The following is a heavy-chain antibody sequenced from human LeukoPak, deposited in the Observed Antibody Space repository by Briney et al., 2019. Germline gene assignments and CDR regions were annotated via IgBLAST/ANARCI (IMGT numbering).Heavy chain of an antibody. CDR2: ISGSGGST. CDR1: GFTFSSYA. CDR3: AKDLGQQLVLGYMDV. Sequence: GGSLRLSCAASGFTFSSYAMSWVRQAPGKGLEWVSAISGSGGSTYYADSVKGRFTISRDNSKNTLYLQMNSLRAEDTAVYYCAKDLGQQLVLGYMDVWGKGTTVTVSS. D-gene: IGHD6-13*01. V-gene: IGHV3-23*01. J-gene: IGHJ6*03.